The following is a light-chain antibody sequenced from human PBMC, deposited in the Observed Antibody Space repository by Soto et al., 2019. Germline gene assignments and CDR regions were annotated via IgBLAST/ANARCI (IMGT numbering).Light chain of an antibody. V-gene: IGLV2-14*01. CDR1: SSNVGGSNS. Sequence: QSALTQPASVSGSPGQSITISCTGTSSNVGGSNSVSWYQQHPGKAPKLMIYDVSNWPSGVSNRFSGSKSGNTASLTISGLQAKDEADYYCSSYTSISSTPVVFGGGTQLTVL. CDR2: DVS. J-gene: IGLJ2*01. CDR3: SSYTSISSTPVV.